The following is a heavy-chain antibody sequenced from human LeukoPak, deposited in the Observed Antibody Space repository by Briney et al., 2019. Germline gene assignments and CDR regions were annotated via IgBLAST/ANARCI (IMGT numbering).Heavy chain of an antibody. V-gene: IGHV3-11*05. CDR1: GFTFSDYY. CDR2: ISSSSSYT. Sequence: GGSLRLSCAASGFTFSDYYMSWIRQAPGKGLEWVSYISSSSSYTNYADSAKGRFTISRDNAKNSLYLQMNSLRAEDTAVYYCARAYYYGSGSPMGYWGQGTLVTVSS. J-gene: IGHJ4*02. D-gene: IGHD3-10*01. CDR3: ARAYYYGSGSPMGY.